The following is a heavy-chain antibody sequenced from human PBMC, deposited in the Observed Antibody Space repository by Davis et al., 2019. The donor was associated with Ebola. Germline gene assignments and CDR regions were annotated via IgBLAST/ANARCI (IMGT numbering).Heavy chain of an antibody. CDR2: INAGNGNT. J-gene: IGHJ4*02. CDR3: ARATIFGWFDY. CDR1: GYTLTELS. V-gene: IGHV1-3*01. Sequence: ASVKVSCKVSGYTLTELSMHWVRQAPGQRLEWMGWINAGNGNTKYSQKFQGRVTITRDTSASTAYMELNSLRSEDTAVYYCARATIFGWFDYWGQGTLVTVSS. D-gene: IGHD3-3*01.